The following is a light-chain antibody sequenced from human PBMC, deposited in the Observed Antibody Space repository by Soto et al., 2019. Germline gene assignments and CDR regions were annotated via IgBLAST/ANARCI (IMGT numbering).Light chain of an antibody. Sequence: QSVMTQPPSVSAAPGQKVTISCSGSSSNIGGNSVSWYQQLPGTAPKLLIYDDNKRPSGIPDRFSGSKSGTSATLGITGFQTGDEADYYCCSYAGSSTFGGGTKLTVL. CDR3: CSYAGSST. V-gene: IGLV1-51*01. CDR1: SSNIGGNS. J-gene: IGLJ2*01. CDR2: DDN.